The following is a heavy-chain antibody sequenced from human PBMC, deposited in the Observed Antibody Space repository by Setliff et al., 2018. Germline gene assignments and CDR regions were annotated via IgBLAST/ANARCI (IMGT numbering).Heavy chain of an antibody. V-gene: IGHV1-18*01. CDR1: GYTFISYG. Sequence: ASVKVSCKTSGYTFISYGISWVRKAPGQGLEWMGWISGYNGNTDYAQNFQGRVTMTTDTSTSTAYMELRSLRSDDTAVYYCARVPRLEWLLPTFDSWGQGTLVTAPQ. CDR3: ARVPRLEWLLPTFDS. CDR2: ISGYNGNT. D-gene: IGHD3-3*01. J-gene: IGHJ4*02.